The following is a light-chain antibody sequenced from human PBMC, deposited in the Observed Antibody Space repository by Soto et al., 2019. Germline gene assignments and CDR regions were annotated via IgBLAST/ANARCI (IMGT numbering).Light chain of an antibody. V-gene: IGLV2-14*01. CDR1: SSDVGAYNY. Sequence: QSVLTQPASVSGSPGQSITISCTGTSSDVGAYNYDSWYQQYPGEAPKVIIYDVSHRPAGVSNRFSGSKSGNTASLTISGLQTQDEADYYCSSYTSATTYVFGTGTKV. J-gene: IGLJ1*01. CDR2: DVS. CDR3: SSYTSATTYV.